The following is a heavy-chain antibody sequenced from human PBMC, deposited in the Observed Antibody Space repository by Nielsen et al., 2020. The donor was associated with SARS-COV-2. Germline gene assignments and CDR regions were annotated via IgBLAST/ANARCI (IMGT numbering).Heavy chain of an antibody. V-gene: IGHV1-3*04. J-gene: IGHJ4*02. CDR2: INSDSGNT. D-gene: IGHD2-2*01. CDR1: GYTFTSFA. Sequence: ASVKVSCKTSGYTFTSFAIHWVRQDPGQRLEWMGWINSDSGNTKYSQKFRGRVTITRDTSASTAYMELNGLSSEDTAVYYCARSRGCSATSCFFDYWGQGALVTVSS. CDR3: ARSRGCSATSCFFDY.